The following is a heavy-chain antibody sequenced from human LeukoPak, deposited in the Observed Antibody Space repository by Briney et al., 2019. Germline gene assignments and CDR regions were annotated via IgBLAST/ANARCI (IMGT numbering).Heavy chain of an antibody. CDR1: GFTFSNYA. CDR2: ISGSGGST. Sequence: GGSLRLSCAASGFTFSNYAMSWVRQAPGKGLEWVSAISGSGGSTYYADSVKGRFTISRDNSKNTLYLQMNSLRAEDTAVYYCAKNKAAAGSNFDYWGQGTLVTVSS. D-gene: IGHD6-13*01. J-gene: IGHJ4*02. CDR3: AKNKAAAGSNFDY. V-gene: IGHV3-23*01.